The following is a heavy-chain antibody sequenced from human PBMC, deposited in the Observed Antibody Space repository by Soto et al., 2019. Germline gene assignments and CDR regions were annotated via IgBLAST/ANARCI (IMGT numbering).Heavy chain of an antibody. CDR1: GFTFSSYA. CDR2: ISSSGGNT. CDR3: AKEGIKTGTTFGFQFDY. Sequence: GGSLRLSCAASGFTFSSYAMSWVRQAPGKGLEWVSAISSSGGNTNYADSVKGRFTISRDNSRNTLSLQMNSLRAEDTGVYYCAKEGIKTGTTFGFQFDYWGQGALVTVSS. V-gene: IGHV3-23*01. J-gene: IGHJ4*02. D-gene: IGHD1-7*01.